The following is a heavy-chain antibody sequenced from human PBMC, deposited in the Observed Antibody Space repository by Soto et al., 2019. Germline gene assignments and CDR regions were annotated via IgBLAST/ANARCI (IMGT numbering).Heavy chain of an antibody. D-gene: IGHD1-26*01. J-gene: IGHJ4*02. CDR2: ISGSGGST. V-gene: IGHV3-23*01. Sequence: GGSLRLSCAASGFTFSSYAMSWVRQAPGKGLEWVSAISGSGGSTYYADSVKGRFTISRDNSKNTLYLQMNSLRAEDTAVYYCAKRRGGGSYSALDYWGQGTLVTVSS. CDR1: GFTFSSYA. CDR3: AKRRGGGSYSALDY.